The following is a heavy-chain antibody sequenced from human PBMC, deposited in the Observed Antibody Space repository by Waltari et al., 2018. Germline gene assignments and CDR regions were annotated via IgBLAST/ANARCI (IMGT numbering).Heavy chain of an antibody. D-gene: IGHD3-16*01. CDR3: ASGLRTVRGIMNIGFDY. CDR1: GFRFSSFA. CDR2: ISYDGSYE. Sequence: QVQLVESGGGVVQPGGSLRLSCAASGFRFSSFAMHWVRQTPDNGLELAAFISYDGSYEYYGDAVKGRFTISRDNSNNILYLQINNLRPDDTAVYYCASGLRTVRGIMNIGFDYWGQGALVTVSS. V-gene: IGHV3-30*03. J-gene: IGHJ4*02.